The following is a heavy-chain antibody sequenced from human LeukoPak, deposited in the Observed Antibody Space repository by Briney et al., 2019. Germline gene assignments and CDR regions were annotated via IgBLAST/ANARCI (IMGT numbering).Heavy chain of an antibody. Sequence: ASVDVSCNASGYTFTSYGISWVRQAPGQGLEWMGWISAYNGNTNYAQKLQGRVTITTDTSTSTPYMELRSLRSDDTAVYYCARDAAGATSRQDYGGQGTLVTVSS. D-gene: IGHD1-26*01. CDR1: GYTFTSYG. J-gene: IGHJ4*02. V-gene: IGHV1-18*01. CDR2: ISAYNGNT. CDR3: ARDAAGATSRQDY.